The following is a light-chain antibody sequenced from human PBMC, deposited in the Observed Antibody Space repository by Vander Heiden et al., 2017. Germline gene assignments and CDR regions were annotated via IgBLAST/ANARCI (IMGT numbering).Light chain of an antibody. V-gene: IGKV1-5*01. CDR1: QSISGR. Sequence: DTQMTQSPSTLSSSVGDRVTITCRASQSISGRLAWYQQKPGKAPILLIYDASTLESGVPSRFSGSGSGTEFTLTISSLQPYDFATYYCQQYNSYSYTFGQGTKLEIK. CDR3: QQYNSYSYT. CDR2: DAS. J-gene: IGKJ2*01.